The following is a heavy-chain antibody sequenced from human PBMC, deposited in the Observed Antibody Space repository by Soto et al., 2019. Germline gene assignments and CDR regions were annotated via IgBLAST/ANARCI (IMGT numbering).Heavy chain of an antibody. D-gene: IGHD6-13*01. V-gene: IGHV5-51*01. CDR2: IYPGDSDT. CDR3: ARGPYSSSWYLVSGWFDP. CDR1: GYSFTSYW. Sequence: GESLKISCKGSGYSFTSYWIGWVRQMPGKGLEWMGIIYPGDSDTRYSPSFQGQVTISADKSISTAYLQWSSLKASDTAMYYCARGPYSSSWYLVSGWFDPWGQGTLVTVSS. J-gene: IGHJ5*02.